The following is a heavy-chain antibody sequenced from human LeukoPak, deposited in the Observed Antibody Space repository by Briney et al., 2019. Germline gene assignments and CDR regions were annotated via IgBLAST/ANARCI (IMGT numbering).Heavy chain of an antibody. Sequence: GGSLRLSCAASGFTFSSYSMNWVRQAPGKGLEWVSSISSSSSYIYYADSVKGRFTISRDNAKNSLYLQMNSLRAEDTAVYYCARDRFHDSSGYTHWGQGTLVTVSS. J-gene: IGHJ4*02. CDR2: ISSSSSYI. CDR1: GFTFSSYS. V-gene: IGHV3-21*01. D-gene: IGHD3-22*01. CDR3: ARDRFHDSSGYTH.